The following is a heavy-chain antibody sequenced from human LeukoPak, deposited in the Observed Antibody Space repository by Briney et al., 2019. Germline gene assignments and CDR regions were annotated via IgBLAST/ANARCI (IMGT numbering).Heavy chain of an antibody. J-gene: IGHJ4*02. D-gene: IGHD3-22*01. Sequence: ASVKVSCKPSGYTFTAYYIHWVRQPPGQGLEWMGWINPNSGGTNYPQKFQGRVTMTRDTANSTAYMELSRLRSDDTAVYYCARGEDYYDSRGHDYWGQGTLVTVSS. CDR2: INPNSGGT. CDR1: GYTFTAYY. CDR3: ARGEDYYDSRGHDY. V-gene: IGHV1-2*02.